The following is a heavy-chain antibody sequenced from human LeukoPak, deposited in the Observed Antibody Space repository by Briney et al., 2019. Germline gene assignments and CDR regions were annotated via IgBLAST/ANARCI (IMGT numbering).Heavy chain of an antibody. Sequence: SETLSLTCTVSGGSISSGGYYWGWIRQPPGKGLEWIGSIYHSGSTYYNPSLKSRVTISVDTSKNQFSLKLSSVTAADTAVYYCARHTDCSSTSCYTVDAFDIWGQGTMVTVSS. CDR1: GGSISSGGYY. CDR3: ARHTDCSSTSCYTVDAFDI. CDR2: IYHSGST. V-gene: IGHV4-39*01. J-gene: IGHJ3*02. D-gene: IGHD2-2*02.